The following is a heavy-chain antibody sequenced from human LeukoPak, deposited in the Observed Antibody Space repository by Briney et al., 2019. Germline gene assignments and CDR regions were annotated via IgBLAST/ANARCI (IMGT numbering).Heavy chain of an antibody. D-gene: IGHD3-22*01. Sequence: GGSLRLSCAASGFTFGSYGMSWVRQAPGKGLEWVSFITPNADRTSYADSVEGRFTISRDNPRNTLYMQMNSLRDEDTALYYCAIMHGYYDGSGYWVQWGQGALVTVSS. CDR3: AIMHGYYDGSGYWVQ. CDR1: GFTFGSYG. V-gene: IGHV3-23*01. CDR2: ITPNADRT. J-gene: IGHJ1*01.